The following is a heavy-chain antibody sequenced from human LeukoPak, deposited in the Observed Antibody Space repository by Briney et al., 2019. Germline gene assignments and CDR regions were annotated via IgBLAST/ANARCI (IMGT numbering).Heavy chain of an antibody. Sequence: GGSLRLSCAASGFSVSSNYMSWVRQAPGKGLEWVSVIYSGGDTHYADSVKGRFTISRDNSKDTLYLQMNSLRAEDTAVYYCARLYSHTGDYWGQGTLVTVSP. J-gene: IGHJ4*02. CDR2: IYSGGDT. V-gene: IGHV3-66*04. CDR1: GFSVSSNY. D-gene: IGHD5-18*01. CDR3: ARLYSHTGDY.